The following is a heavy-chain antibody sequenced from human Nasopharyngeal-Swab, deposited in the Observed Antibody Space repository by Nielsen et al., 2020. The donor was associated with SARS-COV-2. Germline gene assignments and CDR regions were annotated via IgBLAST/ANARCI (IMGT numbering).Heavy chain of an antibody. V-gene: IGHV3-33*01. CDR2: IWYDGSNK. Sequence: GESLKISCAASGFTFSSYGMHWVRQAPGKGLEWVAVIWYDGSNKYYADSVKGRFTISRDNSKNTLYLQMNSLRAEDTAVYYCARGQWLGGDAFDIWSQGTMVTVSS. CDR3: ARGQWLGGDAFDI. CDR1: GFTFSSYG. D-gene: IGHD6-19*01. J-gene: IGHJ3*02.